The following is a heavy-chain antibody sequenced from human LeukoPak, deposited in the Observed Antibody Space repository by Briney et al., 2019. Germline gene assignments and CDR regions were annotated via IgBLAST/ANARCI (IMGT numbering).Heavy chain of an antibody. J-gene: IGHJ3*02. CDR3: AREALNFTMDAFDI. V-gene: IGHV4-59*01. CDR1: GGSISSYY. D-gene: IGHD3-10*01. Sequence: SETLSLTCTVSGGSISSYYWSWIRQPPGKGLEWIGYIYYSGSTNYNPSLKSRVTISVDTSKNQFSLKLSSVTAADTAVYYCAREALNFTMDAFDIWGQGPMVTVSS. CDR2: IYYSGST.